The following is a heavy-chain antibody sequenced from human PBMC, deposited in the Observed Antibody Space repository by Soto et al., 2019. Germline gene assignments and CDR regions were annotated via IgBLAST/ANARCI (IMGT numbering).Heavy chain of an antibody. Sequence: GGSLRLSCSVSGFSFSNYAMTWVRQAPGKGLEWVSYISSGGGYTNYADSVKGRFTISRDNAKNSLYLQMSSLRAEDTAVYYCAKNGDFSTGYSRNWFDPWGQGTLVTVSS. CDR1: GFSFSNYA. J-gene: IGHJ5*02. CDR2: ISSGGGYT. V-gene: IGHV3-11*03. CDR3: AKNGDFSTGYSRNWFDP. D-gene: IGHD3-3*01.